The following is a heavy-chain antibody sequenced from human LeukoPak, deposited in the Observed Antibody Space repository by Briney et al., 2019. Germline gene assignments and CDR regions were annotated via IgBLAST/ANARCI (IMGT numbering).Heavy chain of an antibody. V-gene: IGHV3-11*01. J-gene: IGHJ5*02. CDR1: GFTFSDYN. Sequence: KPGGSLRLSCAASGFTFSDYNMYWIRQAPGKGLEWVSYITGSGSTTHYADSVKGRFAISRDNAKNSLYLQMNSLRAEDTAVYYCAREGRPGASDPWGQGTLVTVSS. CDR3: AREGRPGASDP. CDR2: ITGSGSTT. D-gene: IGHD3-10*01.